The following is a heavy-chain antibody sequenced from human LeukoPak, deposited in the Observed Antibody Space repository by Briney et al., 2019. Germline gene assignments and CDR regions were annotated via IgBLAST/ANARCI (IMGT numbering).Heavy chain of an antibody. CDR3: ASEWPAAFDI. D-gene: IGHD5-12*01. Sequence: GRSLRLSCVASGFTFNSYGMHWVRQAPGKGLEWVAVISHDGSRKYYTDSVKGRFTISRDDSKNTLYLQMNGLRAEGTAVYYCASEWPAAFDIWGQGTMVTVSS. CDR1: GFTFNSYG. J-gene: IGHJ3*02. V-gene: IGHV3-30*03. CDR2: ISHDGSRK.